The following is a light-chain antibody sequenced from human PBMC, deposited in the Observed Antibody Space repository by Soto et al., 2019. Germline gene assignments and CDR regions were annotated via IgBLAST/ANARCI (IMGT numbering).Light chain of an antibody. CDR2: WAS. CDR3: QQYVSSPFT. J-gene: IGKJ3*01. V-gene: IGKV4-1*01. Sequence: DFVLTQSPDSLAVSLGERATINCRSSRTLLSPADNKNYLAWSRQRPGQPPELLIYWASTRESGVPDRFSGSGSGTDFTLTISSLQAEDVAVYYCQQYVSSPFTFGPGTKVELK. CDR1: RTLLSPADNKNY.